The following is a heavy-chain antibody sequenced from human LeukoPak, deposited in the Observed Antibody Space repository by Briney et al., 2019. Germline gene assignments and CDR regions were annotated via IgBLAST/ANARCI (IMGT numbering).Heavy chain of an antibody. CDR1: GGSISSSSAY. V-gene: IGHV4-39*01. CDR2: IYYSKNT. D-gene: IGHD5-18*01. J-gene: IGHJ4*02. Sequence: SETLSLTCTVSGGSISSSSAYWGWIRQPPGKGLEWIGSIYYSKNTYYNPSLKSRVTISADTSKNPFSLTLRSVSATDTAVYYCVSPRGFSYGYFDYWGQGTLVTVSS. CDR3: VSPRGFSYGYFDY.